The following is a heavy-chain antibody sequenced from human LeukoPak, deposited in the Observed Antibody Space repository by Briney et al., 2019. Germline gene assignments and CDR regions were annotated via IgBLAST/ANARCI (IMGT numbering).Heavy chain of an antibody. CDR3: ARVICSGGSCYSFDY. V-gene: IGHV4-31*03. D-gene: IGHD2-15*01. CDR2: IYYSGST. CDR1: GGSISSGGYY. J-gene: IGHJ4*02. Sequence: SETLSLTCTVSGGSISSGGYYWSWIRQHPGKGLEWIGYIYYSGSTYYNPSLKSRVTISVDTSKNQFSLRLSSVTAADTAVYYCARVICSGGSCYSFDYWGQGTLVTVSS.